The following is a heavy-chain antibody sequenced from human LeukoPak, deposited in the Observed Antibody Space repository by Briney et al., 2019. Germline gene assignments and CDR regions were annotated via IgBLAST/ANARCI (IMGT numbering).Heavy chain of an antibody. Sequence: SETLSLTCVVSDYSITSGDYWAWIRQPPGKGLEWIGSIYNSVSTSYNPSLKSRVTMSLDPSKNQFSLNLRSVTAADTAVYYCARNMSTEGWFDSWGRGTLVNVSS. V-gene: IGHV4-38-2*01. CDR1: DYSITSGDY. D-gene: IGHD5/OR15-5a*01. CDR2: IYNSVST. J-gene: IGHJ5*01. CDR3: ARNMSTEGWFDS.